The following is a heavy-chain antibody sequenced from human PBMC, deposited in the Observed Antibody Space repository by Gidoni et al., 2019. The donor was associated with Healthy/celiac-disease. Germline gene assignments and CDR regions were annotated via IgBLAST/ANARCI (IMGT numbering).Heavy chain of an antibody. Sequence: EVQLLESGGGLVQPGGSLRLSCAASGFTFSSYAMSWVRQAPGKGLECVSAISGSGGSTYYADSVKGRFTISRDNSKNTLYLQMNSLRAEDTAVYYCAKRDVDIVAADYYYYYGMDVWGQGTTVTVSS. J-gene: IGHJ6*02. D-gene: IGHD5-12*01. CDR1: GFTFSSYA. CDR2: ISGSGGST. CDR3: AKRDVDIVAADYYYYYGMDV. V-gene: IGHV3-23*01.